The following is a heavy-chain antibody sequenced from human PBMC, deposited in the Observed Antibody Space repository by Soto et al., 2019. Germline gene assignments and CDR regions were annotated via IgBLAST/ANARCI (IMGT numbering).Heavy chain of an antibody. CDR3: TRAIRLSGDAFDI. CDR1: GFTLSDYP. J-gene: IGHJ3*02. Sequence: PGGSLRLSFTASGFTLSDYPMSWFRQAPGKGLEWVAYIRTAAYGETTEYAASVKDRFTISRDDSESIASLQMNSLKTEDTAVYYCTRAIRLSGDAFDIWGQGTMVTVSS. D-gene: IGHD3-3*01. CDR2: IRTAAYGETT. V-gene: IGHV3-49*03.